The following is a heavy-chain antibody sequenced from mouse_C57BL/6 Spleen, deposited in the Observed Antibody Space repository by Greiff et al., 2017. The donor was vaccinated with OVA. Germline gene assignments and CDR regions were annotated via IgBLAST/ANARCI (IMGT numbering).Heavy chain of an antibody. Sequence: QVQLQQSGAELVKPGASVKVSCKASGYTFTSYWMHWVKQRPGQGLEWIGRIHPSDSDTNYNQKFKGKATLTVDKSSSTAYMQLSSLTSEDSAVYYCAASTMIRRGFAYWGQGTLVTVSA. CDR2: IHPSDSDT. D-gene: IGHD2-4*01. CDR1: GYTFTSYW. J-gene: IGHJ3*01. V-gene: IGHV1-74*01. CDR3: AASTMIRRGFAY.